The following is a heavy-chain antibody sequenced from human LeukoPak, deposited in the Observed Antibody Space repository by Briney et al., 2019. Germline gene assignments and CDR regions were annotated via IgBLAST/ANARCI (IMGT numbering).Heavy chain of an antibody. CDR1: GDSVRSYY. Sequence: SETLSLTCTVSGDSVRSYYWSWIRQPPGQGLEWLGHINDRGSTNYNPSLQGRVTISIDTSKNQFSLKVNSVTAADTAVYYCVRDSQYGSGWFEDGLDFWSQGTTVTVSS. D-gene: IGHD6-13*01. CDR3: VRDSQYGSGWFEDGLDF. J-gene: IGHJ6*02. CDR2: INDRGST. V-gene: IGHV4-59*02.